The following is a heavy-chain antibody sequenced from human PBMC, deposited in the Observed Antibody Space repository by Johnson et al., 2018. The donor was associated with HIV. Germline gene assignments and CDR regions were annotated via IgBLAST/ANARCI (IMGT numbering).Heavy chain of an antibody. J-gene: IGHJ3*02. Sequence: QVQLVESGGGVVQPGGSLRLSCAASGFTFSSYGMHWVRQAPGKGLEWVAVISYDGSNKYYADSVKGRFTISRDNSKNTLYLQMSSLRAEDTAVYYCTKCEYNSDAFDIWGQGTMLTVSS. CDR1: GFTFSSYG. CDR2: ISYDGSNK. D-gene: IGHD5-12*01. CDR3: TKCEYNSDAFDI. V-gene: IGHV3-33*05.